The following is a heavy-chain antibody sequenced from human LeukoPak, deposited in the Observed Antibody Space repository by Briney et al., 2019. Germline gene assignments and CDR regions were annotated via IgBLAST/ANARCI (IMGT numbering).Heavy chain of an antibody. Sequence: PGGSLRLSRAASGLTFSDYWMYWVRQAPGKGLEWVANIKHDGSEKYYVHSVKGRFTISRDNAKNSLYLQMNSLRVEDTAVYYCATDRGLRWGKGTTVTVSS. J-gene: IGHJ6*04. CDR1: GLTFSDYW. V-gene: IGHV3-7*03. CDR3: ATDRGLR. CDR2: IKHDGSEK.